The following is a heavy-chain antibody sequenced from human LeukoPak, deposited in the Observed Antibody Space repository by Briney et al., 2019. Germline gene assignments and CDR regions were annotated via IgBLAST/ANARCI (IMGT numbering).Heavy chain of an antibody. V-gene: IGHV4-34*01. D-gene: IGHD1-26*01. CDR2: INHSGST. Sequence: SETLSLTCAVYGGSFSGYYWSWIRQPPGKGLEWIGEINHSGSTNYNPSLKSRVTISVDTSKNQFSLKLSSVTAADTAVYYCARPLREYWGQGTLVTVSS. CDR3: ARPLREY. J-gene: IGHJ4*02. CDR1: GGSFSGYY.